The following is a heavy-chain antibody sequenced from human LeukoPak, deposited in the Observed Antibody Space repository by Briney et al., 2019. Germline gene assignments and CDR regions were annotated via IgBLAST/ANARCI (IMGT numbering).Heavy chain of an antibody. Sequence: GGSLRLSCATSGFTFSGSAIHWVRQASGKGLEWVGRIRRKANSYATTDGASVRGRFSISRDDSKNTLYLQMNSLRAEDTAIYYCANAYGDYAYWGQGTLVTVSS. V-gene: IGHV3-73*01. CDR2: IRRKANSYAT. CDR1: GFTFSGSA. CDR3: ANAYGDYAY. D-gene: IGHD4-17*01. J-gene: IGHJ4*02.